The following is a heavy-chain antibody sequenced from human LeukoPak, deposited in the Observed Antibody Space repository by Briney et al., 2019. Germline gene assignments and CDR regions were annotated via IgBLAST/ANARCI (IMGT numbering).Heavy chain of an antibody. Sequence: GESLKISCQGSGYSFTNYWIGWVRQKPGKGPEWMGRIYPGDSDTTYSPSFQGQITISADKSNSTAFLVWSSLKASDTATYYCARLRDSSSWFFAHYWGQGTLVTVSS. V-gene: IGHV5-51*01. CDR1: GYSFTNYW. J-gene: IGHJ4*02. D-gene: IGHD6-13*01. CDR2: IYPGDSDT. CDR3: ARLRDSSSWFFAHY.